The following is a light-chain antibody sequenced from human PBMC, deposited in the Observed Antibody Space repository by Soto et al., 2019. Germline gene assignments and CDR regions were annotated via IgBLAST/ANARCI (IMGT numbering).Light chain of an antibody. V-gene: IGLV2-23*01. J-gene: IGLJ1*01. Sequence: QSALTQPASVSGSPGQSITISCTGTSRDVGGYDLVSWYQQYPGKAPTLMIYDDNQRPSGVSNRFSVSKSGNTASLTISGLQAEDEADYFCCSYAGRSTYVFGTGTKVTVL. CDR1: SRDVGGYDL. CDR3: CSYAGRSTYV. CDR2: DDN.